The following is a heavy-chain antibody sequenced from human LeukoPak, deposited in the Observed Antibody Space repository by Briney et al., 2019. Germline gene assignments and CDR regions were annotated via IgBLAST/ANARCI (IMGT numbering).Heavy chain of an antibody. D-gene: IGHD5-24*01. CDR1: GGSISSYY. CDR2: SYTSGST. V-gene: IGHV4-4*07. CDR3: ARDHRGMATIYYYMDV. J-gene: IGHJ6*03. Sequence: SETLSLTCTVSGGSISSYYWSWIRQPAGKGLEWIGRSYTSGSTNYNPSLKSRVTMSVDTSKNQCSLKLSSVTAADTAVYYCARDHRGMATIYYYMDVWGKGTTVTVSS.